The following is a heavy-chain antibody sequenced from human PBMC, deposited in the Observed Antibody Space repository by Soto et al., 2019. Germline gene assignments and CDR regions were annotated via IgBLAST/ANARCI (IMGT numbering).Heavy chain of an antibody. Sequence: ASVKVSCKASGFNFRSTAVKWVRQARGQRLEWIGWIVAGSGNTNYAQNFQERVTITRDMSTSTAYMDVSSLRSEDTAVYYCAADPYYYDSSDYYSFDQWGQGTLVTVSS. CDR1: GFNFRSTA. J-gene: IGHJ4*02. V-gene: IGHV1-58*01. CDR3: AADPYYYDSSDYYSFDQ. CDR2: IVAGSGNT. D-gene: IGHD3-22*01.